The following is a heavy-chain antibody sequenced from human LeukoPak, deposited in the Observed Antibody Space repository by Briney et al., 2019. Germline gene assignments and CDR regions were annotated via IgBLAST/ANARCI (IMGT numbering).Heavy chain of an antibody. CDR3: SPGRDGDY. CDR2: ISYDGSNK. J-gene: IGHJ4*02. Sequence: GGSLRLSCAASGFTFSSYAMHWVRQAPGKGLEWVAVISYDGSNKYYADSVKDRFTISRDNSKNTLYLQMNSLRAEDTAVYYCSPGRDGDYWGQGTLVTVSS. CDR1: GFTFSSYA. V-gene: IGHV3-30-3*01.